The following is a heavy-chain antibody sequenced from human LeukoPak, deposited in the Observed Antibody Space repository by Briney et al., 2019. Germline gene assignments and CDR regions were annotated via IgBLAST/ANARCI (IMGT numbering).Heavy chain of an antibody. CDR1: GFTFSSYG. Sequence: PGGSLRLSCAASGFTFSSYGMHWVRQGSGKGLEGVAVISYDGSDKYYADSVKGRFTISRDNSKNTLYLQMNSVRTEDTAVYYCANLLNSGYGEDYWGQGTLVTVSS. CDR2: ISYDGSDK. D-gene: IGHD5-12*01. J-gene: IGHJ4*02. CDR3: ANLLNSGYGEDY. V-gene: IGHV3-30*18.